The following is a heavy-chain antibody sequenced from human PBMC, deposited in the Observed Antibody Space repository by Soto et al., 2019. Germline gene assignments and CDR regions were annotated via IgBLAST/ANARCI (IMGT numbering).Heavy chain of an antibody. CDR2: INPSGGST. CDR3: ARQGFSKHYFYAADV. CDR1: GYTFTSYY. V-gene: IGHV1-46*01. D-gene: IGHD6-13*01. J-gene: IGHJ6*02. Sequence: GASVKVSCKASGYTFTSYYMHWVRQAPGQGLEWMGIINPSGGSTSYAQKFQGRVTMTRDTSTSTVYMELSSLEASDTATYFCARQGFSKHYFYAADVWGQGTTVTVSS.